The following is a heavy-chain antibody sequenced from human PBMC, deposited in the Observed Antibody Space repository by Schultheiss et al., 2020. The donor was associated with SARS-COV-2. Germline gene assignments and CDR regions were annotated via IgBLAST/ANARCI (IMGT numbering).Heavy chain of an antibody. D-gene: IGHD3-3*01. CDR3: ARDRYDFWSGYYSGLGPTGFDP. CDR2: IYSGGST. CDR1: GFTVSSNY. Sequence: GGSLRLSCAASGFTVSSNYMSWVRQAPGKGLEWVSVIYSGGSTYYADSVKGRFTISRDNSKNTLYLQMNSLRAEDTAVYYCARDRYDFWSGYYSGLGPTGFDPWGQGTLVTVSS. J-gene: IGHJ5*02. V-gene: IGHV3-66*01.